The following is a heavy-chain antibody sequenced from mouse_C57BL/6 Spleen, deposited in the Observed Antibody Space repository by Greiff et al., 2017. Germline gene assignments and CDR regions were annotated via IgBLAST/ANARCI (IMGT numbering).Heavy chain of an antibody. CDR2: IDPANGNT. CDR3: ARGYDYDEGYYYAMDY. CDR1: GFNIKNTH. V-gene: IGHV14-3*01. Sequence: VQLKQSVAELVRPGASVKLSCTASGFNIKNTHMHWVKQRPEQGLEWIGRIDPANGNTKYAPKFQGKATITADTSSNTAYLQLSSLTSEDTAIYYCARGYDYDEGYYYAMDYWGQGTSVTVSS. D-gene: IGHD2-4*01. J-gene: IGHJ4*01.